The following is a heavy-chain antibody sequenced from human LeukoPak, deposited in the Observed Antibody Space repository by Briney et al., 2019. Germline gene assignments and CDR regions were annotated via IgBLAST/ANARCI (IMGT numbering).Heavy chain of an antibody. Sequence: SETLSLTCAVYGGSFSGYYWSWIRQPPGKGLEWIGEINHSGSTNYNPSLKSRVTISVDTSKNQFSLKLSSVTAADTAVYYCARLRGTSLAAAGTDYYYGMDVWGQGTTVTVSS. CDR2: INHSGST. D-gene: IGHD6-13*01. CDR3: ARLRGTSLAAAGTDYYYGMDV. V-gene: IGHV4-34*01. CDR1: GGSFSGYY. J-gene: IGHJ6*02.